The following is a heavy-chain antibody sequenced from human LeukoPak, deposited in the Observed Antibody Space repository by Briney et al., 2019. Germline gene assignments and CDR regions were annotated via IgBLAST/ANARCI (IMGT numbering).Heavy chain of an antibody. D-gene: IGHD2-15*01. Sequence: GGSLRLSCAASGFTFSSYSMNWVRQAPGKGLEGVSAISGSGGSTYYADSVKGRFTISRDNSKNSLNLQMNSLRAEDTALYYCARDSGGTGYYYMDVWGKGTTVTVSS. J-gene: IGHJ6*03. CDR3: ARDSGGTGYYYMDV. CDR2: ISGSGGST. V-gene: IGHV3-23*01. CDR1: GFTFSSYS.